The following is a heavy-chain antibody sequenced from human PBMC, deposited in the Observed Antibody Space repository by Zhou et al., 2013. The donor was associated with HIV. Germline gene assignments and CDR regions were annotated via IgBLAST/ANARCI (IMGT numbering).Heavy chain of an antibody. D-gene: IGHD5-18*01. J-gene: IGHJ4*02. CDR2: VIPIFGTT. V-gene: IGHV1-69*05. CDR3: ARANSGDSLGYFDY. Sequence: QVQLVQSGAEVKKPGSSMKVSCKASEDTFSNYNINWVRHVPGQGLEWMGGVIPIFGTTSYAQKFQGRVTINTDESTSTAYMELSSLRSEDTALYYCARANSGDSLGYFDYWGQGTLVTVSS. CDR1: EDTFSNYN.